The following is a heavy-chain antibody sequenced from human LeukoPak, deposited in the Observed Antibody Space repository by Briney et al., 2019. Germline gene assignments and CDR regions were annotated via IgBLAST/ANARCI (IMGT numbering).Heavy chain of an antibody. Sequence: SETLSLTCTVSGGSISSYYWSWIRQSPGKGLEWIGHIYASGSTNYNPSLMSRVTISVETSKNQISLKMSSVTAADTAVYYCARVYSSSWYKWFDPWGQGTLVTVSS. J-gene: IGHJ5*02. D-gene: IGHD6-13*01. CDR2: IYASGST. CDR1: GGSISSYY. CDR3: ARVYSSSWYKWFDP. V-gene: IGHV4-4*09.